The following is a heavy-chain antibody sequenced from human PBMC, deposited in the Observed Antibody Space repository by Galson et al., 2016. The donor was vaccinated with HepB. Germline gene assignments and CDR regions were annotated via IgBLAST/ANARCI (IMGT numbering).Heavy chain of an antibody. D-gene: IGHD1-26*01. CDR2: IWHDGWTK. Sequence: SLRLSCAASGFAFSAFGMPWVRQAPGKGLERVADIWHDGWTKHYADSMKGRFTISRDNSLHTLYLHVSTLRVEDTAVYYCARSSPVGATHAGLDYWGQGTLVTVSS. CDR1: GFAFSAFG. CDR3: ARSSPVGATHAGLDY. V-gene: IGHV3-33*01. J-gene: IGHJ4*02.